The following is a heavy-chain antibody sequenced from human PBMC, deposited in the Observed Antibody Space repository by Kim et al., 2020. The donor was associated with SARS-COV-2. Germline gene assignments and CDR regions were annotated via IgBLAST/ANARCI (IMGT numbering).Heavy chain of an antibody. CDR3: ARHTTMIVVVITPYFDL. Sequence: LKSRVTISVDTSKNQFCLKLSSVTAADTAVYYCARHTTMIVVVITPYFDLWGRGTLVTVSS. D-gene: IGHD3-22*01. J-gene: IGHJ2*01. V-gene: IGHV4-39*01.